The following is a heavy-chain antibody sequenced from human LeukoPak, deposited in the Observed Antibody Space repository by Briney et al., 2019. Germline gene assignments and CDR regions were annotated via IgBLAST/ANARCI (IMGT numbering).Heavy chain of an antibody. CDR2: INPSGGYP. CDR3: ARDPGSNWFDP. V-gene: IGHV1-46*01. CDR1: GYTFTSFY. J-gene: IGHJ5*02. Sequence: GASVKVSCKASGYTFTSFYMHWVRQAPGQGLEWMGIINPSGGYPTYAQRFQGRLTMTSDTSISTAYMELSSLISDDTAVYYCARDPGSNWFDPWGQGTLVTVSS. D-gene: IGHD3-10*01.